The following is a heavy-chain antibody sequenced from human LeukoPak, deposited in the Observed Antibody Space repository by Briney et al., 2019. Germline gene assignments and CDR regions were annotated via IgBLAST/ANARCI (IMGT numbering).Heavy chain of an antibody. CDR3: AKGYYGSGSYGWFDY. V-gene: IGHV3-23*01. CDR1: GFTFSSYS. D-gene: IGHD3-10*01. J-gene: IGHJ4*02. Sequence: PGGSLRLSCAASGFTFSSYSMNWVRQAPGKGLEWVSTISGSGDRTYYADSVKGRFTISGDNSKNTLFLHMNSLRAEDTAVYSCAKGYYGSGSYGWFDYWGQGTLVTVSS. CDR2: ISGSGDRT.